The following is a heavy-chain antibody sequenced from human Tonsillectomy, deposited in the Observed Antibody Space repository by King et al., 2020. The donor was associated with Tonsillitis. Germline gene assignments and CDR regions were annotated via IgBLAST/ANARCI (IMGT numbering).Heavy chain of an antibody. V-gene: IGHV3-30*18. CDR1: GFNFSTYG. Sequence: QLVQSGGGVVQPGRSLRLSCAASGFNFSTYGMHWVRQAPGKGLEWVAIISDDGSKKYYADSVKGRFTISRDNSKNTLYVQMNSLRAEDTAVYYCAKDRVVLHIVVVAGGPTYAYGMDVWGQGTTLSVSS. D-gene: IGHD2-15*01. CDR2: ISDDGSKK. CDR3: AKDRVVLHIVVVAGGPTYAYGMDV. J-gene: IGHJ6*02.